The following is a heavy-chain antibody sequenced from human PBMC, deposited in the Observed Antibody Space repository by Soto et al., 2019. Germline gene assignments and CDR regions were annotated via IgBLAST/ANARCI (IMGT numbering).Heavy chain of an antibody. CDR1: GGTFSSYA. CDR2: IIPIFGTA. J-gene: IGHJ5*02. V-gene: IGHV1-69*01. D-gene: IGHD6-13*01. Sequence: QVQLVQSGAEVKKPGSSVKVSCKASGGTFSSYAISWVRQAPGQGLEWMGGIIPIFGTANYAQKFQGRVTITADESTSTAYMELSSLRSEDTAVYYCARDRGEQQLVLRTKPNWFDPWGQGTLVTVSS. CDR3: ARDRGEQQLVLRTKPNWFDP.